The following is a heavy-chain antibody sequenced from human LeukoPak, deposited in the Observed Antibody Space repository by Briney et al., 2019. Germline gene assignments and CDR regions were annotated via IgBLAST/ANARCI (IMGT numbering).Heavy chain of an antibody. CDR2: IYYSGST. V-gene: IGHV4-39*01. J-gene: IGHJ4*02. CDR3: ARGRGSSWYYFDS. CDR1: GGSISSGSYY. Sequence: SETLSLTCTVSGGSISSGSYYWGWIRQPPGKGLEWIGSIYYSGSTYYNPSLKSRVTISVDTSKNQFSLKLSSVTAADMAVYYCARGRGSSWYYFDSWGQGTLVTVSS. D-gene: IGHD6-13*01.